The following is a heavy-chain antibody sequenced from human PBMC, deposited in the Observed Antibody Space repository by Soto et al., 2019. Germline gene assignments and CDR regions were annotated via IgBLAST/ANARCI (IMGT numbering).Heavy chain of an antibody. J-gene: IGHJ4*02. D-gene: IGHD7-27*01. CDR2: MNPSAGST. CDR3: ASRRATGFDY. Sequence: ASVQVSCNESGYTFTSYYMHWVRQAPGQGLEWMGIMNPSAGSTSYAQKFQGRVTMTRDTSTSTVYMEVRSLRSEDTAVYYCASRRATGFDYWRQGTLVTVSS. V-gene: IGHV1-46*03. CDR1: GYTFTSYY.